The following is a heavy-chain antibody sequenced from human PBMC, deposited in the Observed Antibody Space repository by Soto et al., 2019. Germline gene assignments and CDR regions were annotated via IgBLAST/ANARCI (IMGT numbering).Heavy chain of an antibody. CDR3: ARGDRLAHSPPGIAARLFSRGASWLDS. Sequence: SETLSLTCAVYGGSFSGYYWTWIRQTPGKGLEWIGEINQGGSTNYNPSLKSRVTISVDTSKNQFSLKLSSVTAADTAVFYCARGDRLAHSPPGIAARLFSRGASWLDSWGQGSMVTVSS. D-gene: IGHD6-6*01. CDR2: INQGGST. V-gene: IGHV4-34*01. CDR1: GGSFSGYY. J-gene: IGHJ4*02.